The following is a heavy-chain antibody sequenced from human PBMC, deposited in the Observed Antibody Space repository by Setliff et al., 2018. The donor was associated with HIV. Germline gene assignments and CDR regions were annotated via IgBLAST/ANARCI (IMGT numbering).Heavy chain of an antibody. CDR3: VGDPKTTTQVAFDF. D-gene: IGHD3-16*01. Sequence: SETLSLTCTVSGGSIHNYYWSWIRQPPGKGLEWIGYIYYSGSTNYNPSLKSRVTISVHTSKNQFSLNLSPVTAADTAVYYCVGDPKTTTQVAFDFWGQGTMVTVSS. CDR2: IYYSGST. CDR1: GGSIHNYY. J-gene: IGHJ3*01. V-gene: IGHV4-59*08.